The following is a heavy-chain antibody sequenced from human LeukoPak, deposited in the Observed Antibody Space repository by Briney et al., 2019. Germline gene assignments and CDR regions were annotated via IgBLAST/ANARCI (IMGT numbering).Heavy chain of an antibody. CDR2: MNPNSGNT. J-gene: IGHJ4*02. Sequence: ASVKVSCKASGYTFTSYDINWVRQAPGQGLEWMGWMNPNSGNTAYAQKFQGRVTMTRNTSISTAYMELSSLRSEDTAVYYCARVGYSYGHDNGYYFDYWGQGTLVTVSS. CDR3: ARVGYSYGHDNGYYFDY. V-gene: IGHV1-8*01. D-gene: IGHD5-18*01. CDR1: GYTFTSYD.